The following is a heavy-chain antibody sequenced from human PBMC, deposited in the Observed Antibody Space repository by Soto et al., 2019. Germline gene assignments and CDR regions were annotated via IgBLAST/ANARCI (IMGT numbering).Heavy chain of an antibody. CDR3: AREGYAYGLDF. CDR2: TYTGGNS. D-gene: IGHD3-10*01. Sequence: EVQLVQTGGGLIKPGGSLSLSCAASGLSVSDKYMSWVRQAPGKGLEWVSLTYTGGNSYFADFVKGRFIVFRDISKNTLFLHMNSLAAEDTAVYYCAREGYAYGLDFWGQGSLVTVSS. CDR1: GLSVSDKY. V-gene: IGHV3-53*02. J-gene: IGHJ4*02.